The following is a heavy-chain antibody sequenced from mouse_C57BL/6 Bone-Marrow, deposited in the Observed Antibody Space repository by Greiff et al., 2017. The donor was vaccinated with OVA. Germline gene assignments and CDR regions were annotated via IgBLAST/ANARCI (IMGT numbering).Heavy chain of an antibody. J-gene: IGHJ2*01. Sequence: QVQLQQSGPELVKPGASVKISCKASGYAFSSSWMNWVKQRPGKGLEWIGRIYPGDGDTNYNGKFKGKATLTADNSSSTAYMQLSSLTSEYSAVYLCAREDYYGSSYPYWGQGTTLTVSS. CDR3: AREDYYGSSYPY. CDR1: GYAFSSSW. V-gene: IGHV1-82*01. CDR2: IYPGDGDT. D-gene: IGHD1-1*01.